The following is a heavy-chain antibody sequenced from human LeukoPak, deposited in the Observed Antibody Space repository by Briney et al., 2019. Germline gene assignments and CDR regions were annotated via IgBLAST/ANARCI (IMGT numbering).Heavy chain of an antibody. CDR2: ISYDGSNK. V-gene: IGHV3-30*18. J-gene: IGHJ6*02. CDR3: AKETRYSSSWRSYYYYGMDV. CDR1: GFTLNSYG. Sequence: PGGSLRLSCAASGFTLNSYGMHWVRQAPGKGLEWVAVISYDGSNKYYADSVKGRFTISRDNSKNTLCLQMNSLRAEDTAVYYCAKETRYSSSWRSYYYYGMDVWGQGTTVTVSS. D-gene: IGHD6-13*01.